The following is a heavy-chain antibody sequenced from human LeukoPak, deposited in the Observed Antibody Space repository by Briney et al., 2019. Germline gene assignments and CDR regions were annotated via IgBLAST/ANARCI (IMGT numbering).Heavy chain of an antibody. V-gene: IGHV3-43D*04. J-gene: IGHJ3*02. CDR2: ISWDGGST. CDR1: GFTFDDYA. Sequence: PGGSLRLSCAASGFTFDDYAMHWVRQAPGKGLEWVSLISWDGGSTYYADSVKGRFTISRDNSKNSLYLQMNSLRAEDTAVYYCARKGGKDWDAFDIWGQGTMVTVSS. D-gene: IGHD4-23*01. CDR3: ARKGGKDWDAFDI.